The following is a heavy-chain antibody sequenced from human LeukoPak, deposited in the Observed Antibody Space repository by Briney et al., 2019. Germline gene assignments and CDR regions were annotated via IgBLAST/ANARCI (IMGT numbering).Heavy chain of an antibody. CDR3: ARHFYGDYAFDY. V-gene: IGHV5-10-1*01. CDR2: IDPADSYT. J-gene: IGHJ4*02. CDR1: GYSFTVFW. Sequence: GESLKISCEGSGYSFTVFWITWVRQMPGKGLEWMGTIDPADSYTNYSLSFQGHVTISADKSVSTAYLHWSSLKASDTAIYYCARHFYGDYAFDYWGLGTLVTVSS. D-gene: IGHD4-17*01.